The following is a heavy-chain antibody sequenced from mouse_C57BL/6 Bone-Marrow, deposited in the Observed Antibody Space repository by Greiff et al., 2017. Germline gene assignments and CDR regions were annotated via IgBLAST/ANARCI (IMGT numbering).Heavy chain of an antibody. CDR2: INPNNGGT. J-gene: IGHJ2*01. CDR1: GYTFTDYN. Sequence: EVQLQESGPELVKPGASVKIPCKASGYTFTDYNMDWVKQSHGKSLEWIGDINPNNGGTIYNQKFKSKATLTVDKSSSTAYMELRSLTSEDTAVYYCARNPFYYYGSPYYFDYWGQGTTLTVSS. CDR3: ARNPFYYYGSPYYFDY. V-gene: IGHV1-18*01. D-gene: IGHD1-1*01.